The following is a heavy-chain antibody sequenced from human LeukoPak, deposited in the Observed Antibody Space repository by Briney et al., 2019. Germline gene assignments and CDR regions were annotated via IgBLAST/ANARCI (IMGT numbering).Heavy chain of an antibody. D-gene: IGHD2-21*02. V-gene: IGHV4-59*08. CDR3: ARRWVTRYYFDY. CDR1: GGSITSYY. Sequence: ASETLSLTCTVSGGSITSYYWSWIRRPPGKGLEWIGYISNTGSTDYVPSLKSRATISVDKSKNQFSLKLSSVTAADTAVYYCARRWVTRYYFDYWGQGTLVTVSS. J-gene: IGHJ4*02. CDR2: ISNTGST.